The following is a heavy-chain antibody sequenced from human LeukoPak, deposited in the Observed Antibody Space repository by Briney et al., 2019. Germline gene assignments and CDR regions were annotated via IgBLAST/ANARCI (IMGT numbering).Heavy chain of an antibody. V-gene: IGHV3-21*01. CDR2: ISSSSSYI. J-gene: IGHJ5*01. Sequence: GGSLRLSCAASGFTFSSYSMNWVRQAPGKGLEWVSSISSSSSYIYYADSVKGRFTISRDNAKNSLYLQMNSPRAEDTAVYYCAREGRRALRFGESYNWFVSWGQGTLVAVSS. D-gene: IGHD3-10*01. CDR1: GFTFSSYS. CDR3: AREGRRALRFGESYNWFVS.